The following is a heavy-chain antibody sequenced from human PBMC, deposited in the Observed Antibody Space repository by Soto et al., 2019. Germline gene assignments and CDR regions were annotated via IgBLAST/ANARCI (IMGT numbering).Heavy chain of an antibody. CDR1: GGSISSSSYY. CDR3: ARQEDIVVVPAAMSFGY. D-gene: IGHD2-2*01. CDR2: IYYSGST. J-gene: IGHJ4*02. Sequence: QLQLQESGPGLVKPSETLSLTCTVSGGSISSSSYYWGWIRQPPGKGLEWIGSIYYSGSTYYNPSLKSRVTISVDTSKNQFSLKLSSVTAADTAVYYCARQEDIVVVPAAMSFGYWGQGTLVTVSS. V-gene: IGHV4-39*01.